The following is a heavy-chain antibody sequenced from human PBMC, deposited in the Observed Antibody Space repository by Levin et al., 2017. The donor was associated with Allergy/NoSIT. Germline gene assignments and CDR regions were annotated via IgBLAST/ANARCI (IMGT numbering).Heavy chain of an antibody. CDR3: GKGGDMDV. CDR2: ITSDGGVK. Sequence: GGSLRLSCAASGFPFSNYGIYWVRQAPGKGLDWVALITSDGGVKFYADSVKGRFTISRDNSRDTLSLQMNYLRPDDTAVYYCGKGGDMDVWGKGTTVVVSS. J-gene: IGHJ6*03. V-gene: IGHV3-30*18. CDR1: GFPFSNYG.